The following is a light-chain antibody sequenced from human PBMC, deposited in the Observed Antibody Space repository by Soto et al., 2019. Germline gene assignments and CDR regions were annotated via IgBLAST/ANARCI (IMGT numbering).Light chain of an antibody. CDR1: QSISSY. CDR3: EQSDSTPPYT. V-gene: IGKV1-39*01. Sequence: DIQMTQSPSSLSASVGDRVTITCRASQSISSYLNWYQQKPGKAPKLLIYAASSLQSGVPSRFSGGGSGTDFTLTISSLQPEDFEAYYCEQSDSTPPYTFGQGTKLEIK. CDR2: AAS. J-gene: IGKJ2*01.